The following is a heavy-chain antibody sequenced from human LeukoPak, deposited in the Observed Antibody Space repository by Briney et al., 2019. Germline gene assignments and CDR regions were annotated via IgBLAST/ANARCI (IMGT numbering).Heavy chain of an antibody. Sequence: ASVKVSCKASGYTFTSYDINWVRQATGQGLEWMGWMNPNSGNTGYAQKFQGRVTMTRDTSISTAYMELSRLRSDDTAVYYCASSGPNRSNNWFDPWGQGTLVTVSS. J-gene: IGHJ5*02. CDR3: ASSGPNRSNNWFDP. CDR1: GYTFTSYD. CDR2: MNPNSGNT. D-gene: IGHD1-14*01. V-gene: IGHV1-8*01.